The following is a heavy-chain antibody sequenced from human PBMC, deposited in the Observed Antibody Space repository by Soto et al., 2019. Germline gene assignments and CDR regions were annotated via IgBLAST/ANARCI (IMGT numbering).Heavy chain of an antibody. D-gene: IGHD3-22*01. CDR1: GYTFTSYG. V-gene: IGHV1-18*04. J-gene: IGHJ4*02. CDR3: ATTSDYYDSSGYPHFDY. Sequence: ASVKVSCKXSGYTFTSYGISWVRQAPGQGLEWMGWISAYNGNTNYAQKLQGRVTMTTDTSTSTAYMELRSLRSDDTAVYYCATTSDYYDSSGYPHFDYWGQGTLVTVSS. CDR2: ISAYNGNT.